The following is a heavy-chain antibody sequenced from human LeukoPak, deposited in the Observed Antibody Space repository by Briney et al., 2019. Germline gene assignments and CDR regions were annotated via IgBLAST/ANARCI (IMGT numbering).Heavy chain of an antibody. D-gene: IGHD3-22*01. V-gene: IGHV1-18*01. CDR3: ARDSPARCYYDSSGYFDY. CDR1: GYTFTSYG. CDR2: ISAYNGNT. Sequence: ASVKVSCTASGYTFTSYGISWVRQAPGQGLEWMGWISAYNGNTNYAQKLQGRVTMTTDTSTSTAYMELRSLRSDDTAVYYCARDSPARCYYDSSGYFDYWGQGTLVTVSS. J-gene: IGHJ4*02.